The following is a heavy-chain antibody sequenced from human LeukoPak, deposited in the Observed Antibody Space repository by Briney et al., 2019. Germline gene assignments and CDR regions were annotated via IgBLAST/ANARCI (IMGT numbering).Heavy chain of an antibody. Sequence: EGSLRLSCAASGFTFSSDAMNWVRQAPGKGLEWVSAISPIGTRTYYADSVKGRFTISRDNSKNTLYLQMNSLRAEDTAMYYCAKASTVLKPIDSWGQGTLVTVSS. CDR1: GFTFSSDA. D-gene: IGHD1-14*01. J-gene: IGHJ4*02. V-gene: IGHV3-23*01. CDR2: ISPIGTRT. CDR3: AKASTVLKPIDS.